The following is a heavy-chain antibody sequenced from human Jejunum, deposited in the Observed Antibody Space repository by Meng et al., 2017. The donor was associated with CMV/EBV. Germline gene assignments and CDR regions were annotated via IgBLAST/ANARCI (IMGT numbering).Heavy chain of an antibody. J-gene: IGHJ4*02. V-gene: IGHV3-30*02. D-gene: IGHD2-15*01. CDR3: AKDLPFVGYCSGASCYNFDY. Sequence: YGMHWVRQAPGKGLEWVTFIRYDGSDKYYADSVKGRFTISRDNSKNTLYLQMNSLRPEDTAVYYCAKDLPFVGYCSGASCYNFDYWGQGTLVTVSS. CDR2: IRYDGSDK. CDR1: YG.